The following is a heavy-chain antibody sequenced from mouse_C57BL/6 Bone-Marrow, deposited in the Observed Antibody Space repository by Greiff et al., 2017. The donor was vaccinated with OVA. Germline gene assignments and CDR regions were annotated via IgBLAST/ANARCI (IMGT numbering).Heavy chain of an antibody. CDR2: INPYNGGT. V-gene: IGHV1-19*01. Sequence: VQLKESGPVLVKPGASVKMSCKASGYTFTDYYMNWVKQSHGKSLEWIGVINPYNGGTSYNQKFKGKATLTVDKSSSTAYMELNSLTSEDSAVYYYARWGVISNEYWYFDVWGTGTTVTVSS. CDR1: GYTFTDYY. CDR3: ARWGVISNEYWYFDV. D-gene: IGHD2-5*01. J-gene: IGHJ1*03.